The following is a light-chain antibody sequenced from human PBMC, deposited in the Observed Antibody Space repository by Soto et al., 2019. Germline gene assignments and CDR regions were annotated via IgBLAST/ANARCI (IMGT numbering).Light chain of an antibody. Sequence: IQMTQSPSTLSASVGDRVTITCRASQNIFTWLAWYQHKPGKAPKLLIYDASILESGVPSRFSGSGSGTLFTLTISSLQPEDFATYYCQQSYSTLITFGQGTRLEIK. CDR2: DAS. CDR1: QNIFTW. J-gene: IGKJ5*01. V-gene: IGKV1-5*01. CDR3: QQSYSTLIT.